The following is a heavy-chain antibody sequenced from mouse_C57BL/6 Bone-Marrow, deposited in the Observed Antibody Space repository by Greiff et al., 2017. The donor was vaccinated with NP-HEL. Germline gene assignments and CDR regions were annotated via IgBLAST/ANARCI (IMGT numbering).Heavy chain of an antibody. CDR3: AILSTMVTTPFAY. Sequence: VQLQQSGAELVKPGASVKVSCKASGYTFTSYWMHWVKQRPGQGLEWIGRIHPSDSDTNYNQKFKGKATLTVDKSSSPAYMQLSSLTSEDSAVYYCAILSTMVTTPFAYWGQGTLVTVSA. J-gene: IGHJ3*01. CDR2: IHPSDSDT. CDR1: GYTFTSYW. D-gene: IGHD2-2*01. V-gene: IGHV1-74*01.